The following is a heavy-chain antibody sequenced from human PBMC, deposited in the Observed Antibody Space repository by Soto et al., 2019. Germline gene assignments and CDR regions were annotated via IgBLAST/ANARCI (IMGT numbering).Heavy chain of an antibody. J-gene: IGHJ4*02. Sequence: QLQLQESGSGLVKPSQTLSLTCAVSGGSISSGGYSWSWIRQPPGKGLEWIGYIYHSGSTYYNPSLQSRVTISVDRCQNQFSLRLSSVTAADTAVYYCARGQVVAAQHWGQGTLVTVSS. V-gene: IGHV4-30-2*01. D-gene: IGHD2-15*01. CDR1: GGSISSGGYS. CDR3: ARGQVVAAQH. CDR2: IYHSGST.